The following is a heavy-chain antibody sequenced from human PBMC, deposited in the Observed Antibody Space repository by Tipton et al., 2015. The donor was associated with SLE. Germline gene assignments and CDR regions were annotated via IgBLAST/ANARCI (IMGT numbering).Heavy chain of an antibody. CDR3: AVVTGGGSSWLDPYFGY. Sequence: SLRLSCAASGFTFSRYGMHWVRQAPGKGLEWGALIWYDGSSTYYVDSVKGRFTISRDNSKNTLYLQMNSLRDDDTTLYFFAVVTGGGSSWLDPYFGYCGQGVIISVSS. V-gene: IGHV3-33*01. J-gene: IGHJ4*02. CDR1: GFTFSRYG. D-gene: IGHD2-15*01. CDR2: IWYDGSST.